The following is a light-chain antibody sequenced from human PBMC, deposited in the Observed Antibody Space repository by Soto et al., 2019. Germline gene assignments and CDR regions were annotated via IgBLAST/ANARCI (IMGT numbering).Light chain of an antibody. CDR1: QNVRTF. Sequence: PGERATLSCRASQNVRTFLDWYQQKPGQAPRLLIYGASNRATGIPARFSGSGSGTDFTLTISSLEPEDFAVYYCQQHSHWPPWTFSQGTRVEIQ. V-gene: IGKV3-11*01. J-gene: IGKJ1*01. CDR2: GAS. CDR3: QQHSHWPPWT.